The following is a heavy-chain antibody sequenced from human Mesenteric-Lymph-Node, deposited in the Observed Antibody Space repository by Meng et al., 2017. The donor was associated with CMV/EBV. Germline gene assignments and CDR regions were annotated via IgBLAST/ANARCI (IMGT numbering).Heavy chain of an antibody. V-gene: IGHV1-18*01. J-gene: IGHJ3*02. D-gene: IGHD3-3*01. CDR1: GGTFSSYA. Sequence: ASVKVSCKASGGTFSSYAISWVRQAPGQGLEWMGWINTYSGSTNYVDSLQGRVTMTRDTSTRTVYMELRSLRSDDTAVYYCARGIRDFWSGGALDIWGQGTMVTVSS. CDR2: INTYSGST. CDR3: ARGIRDFWSGGALDI.